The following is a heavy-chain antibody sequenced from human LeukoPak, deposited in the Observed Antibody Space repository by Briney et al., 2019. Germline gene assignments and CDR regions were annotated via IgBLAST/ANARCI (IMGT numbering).Heavy chain of an antibody. CDR3: ARAVLWIQRPYYFDY. J-gene: IGHJ4*02. V-gene: IGHV1-18*01. CDR2: ISAYNGNT. D-gene: IGHD5-18*01. CDR1: GYTFTTYG. Sequence: ASVKVSCKASGYTFTTYGITWVRQAPGQGLEWMGWISAYNGNTNYAQKFQGRVTITTDESTSTAYMELSSLRSEDTAVYYCARAVLWIQRPYYFDYWGQGTLVTVSS.